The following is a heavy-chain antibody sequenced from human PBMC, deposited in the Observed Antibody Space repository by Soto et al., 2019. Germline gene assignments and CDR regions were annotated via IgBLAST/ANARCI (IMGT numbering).Heavy chain of an antibody. CDR3: AAWAEGATEVH. D-gene: IGHD2-15*01. V-gene: IGHV4-30-2*01. CDR2: IYHSGST. CDR1: GGSISSGGYS. Sequence: SETLSLTCAVSGGSISSGGYSWSWIRQPPGKGLEWIGYIYHSGSTYYNPSLKSRVTISVDRSKNQFSLKLSSVTAEDTAVYYCAAWAEGATEVHWGQGTLVTVSS. J-gene: IGHJ4*02.